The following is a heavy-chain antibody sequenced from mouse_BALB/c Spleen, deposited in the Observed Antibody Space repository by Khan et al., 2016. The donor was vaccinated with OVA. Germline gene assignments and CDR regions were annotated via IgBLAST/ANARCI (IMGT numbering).Heavy chain of an antibody. D-gene: IGHD4-1*01. CDR2: INPYNAGT. Sequence: VQLQQSGPELVEPGASVKMSCKASGYTFTNYVMHWVKQKPGQGLEWIGYINPYNAGTRYNEKFKGKATLTSDISSTTAYMELSSLTSEDSAVYYCAREASSWDFSFPYWGQVTLVTVSA. CDR3: AREASSWDFSFPY. J-gene: IGHJ3*01. CDR1: GYTFTNYV. V-gene: IGHV1S136*01.